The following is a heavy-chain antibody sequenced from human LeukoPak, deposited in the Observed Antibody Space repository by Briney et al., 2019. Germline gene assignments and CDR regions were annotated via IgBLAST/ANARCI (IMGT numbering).Heavy chain of an antibody. V-gene: IGHV3-30*02. J-gene: IGHJ4*02. D-gene: IGHD3-3*01. CDR3: AKDPTSNYYDFWSGYYEDY. Sequence: PGGSLRLSCAASGFTFSSYGMHWVRQAPGKGLEWVAFIRSVGSNKYYADSAKGRFTISRDNSTNTLYLQMNSLRAEDTAVYYCAKDPTSNYYDFWSGYYEDYWGQGTLVTVSS. CDR2: IRSVGSNK. CDR1: GFTFSSYG.